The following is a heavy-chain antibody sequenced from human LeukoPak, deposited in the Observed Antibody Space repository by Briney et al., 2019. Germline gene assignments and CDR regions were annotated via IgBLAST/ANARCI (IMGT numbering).Heavy chain of an antibody. D-gene: IGHD3-22*01. J-gene: IGHJ5*01. CDR3: ARSHYYDSSGSHNNWFDP. Sequence: SETLSLTCAVYGGSFIGYYWSWIRQPPGKGLEWIGEINHSGSTNYNPSLKSRVTISVDTSKNQFSLKLSSVTAADTAVYYCARSHYYDSSGSHNNWFDPWGQGTLVTVSS. CDR1: GGSFIGYY. V-gene: IGHV4-34*01. CDR2: INHSGST.